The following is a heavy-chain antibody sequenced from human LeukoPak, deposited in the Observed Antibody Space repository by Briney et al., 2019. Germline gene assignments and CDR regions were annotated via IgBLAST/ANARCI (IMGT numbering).Heavy chain of an antibody. J-gene: IGHJ4*02. CDR2: ISGSGGST. Sequence: PEGSLRLSCAASGFTFSSYAMSWVRQAPGKGLEWVSAISGSGGSTYYADSVKGRFTISRDNSKNTLYLQMNSLRAEDTAVYYCAKSDFLRSGSDYWGQGTLVTVSS. V-gene: IGHV3-23*01. CDR1: GFTFSSYA. CDR3: AKSDFLRSGSDY. D-gene: IGHD3-3*01.